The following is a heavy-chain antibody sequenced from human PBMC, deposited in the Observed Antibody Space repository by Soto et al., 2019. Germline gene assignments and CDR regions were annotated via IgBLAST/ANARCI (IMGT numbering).Heavy chain of an antibody. CDR2: ISSSSSYI. V-gene: IGHV3-21*01. D-gene: IGHD2-15*01. CDR3: AREAFDISGSGGSCYYDY. Sequence: GGSLRLSCAASGFTFSSYSMNWVRQAPGKGLEWVSSISSSSSYIYYADSVKGRFTISRDNAKNSLYLQMNSLRAEDTAVYYCAREAFDISGSGGSCYYDYWGQGTLVTVSS. CDR1: GFTFSSYS. J-gene: IGHJ4*02.